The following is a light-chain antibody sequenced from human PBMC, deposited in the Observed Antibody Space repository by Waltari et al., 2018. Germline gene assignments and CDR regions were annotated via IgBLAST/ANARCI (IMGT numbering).Light chain of an antibody. CDR1: QSLVHRDGNTY. V-gene: IGKV2-24*01. J-gene: IGKJ1*01. CDR3: MQATLKPWT. Sequence: DIVMTQTPLLLPVTLGQPASISCRSSQSLVHRDGNTYFSWLTQRPGQPPRLLIYKISNRLSGVPDRFSGSGSGTDFTLKISGVEAEDVGIYYCMQATLKPWTFGQGTKVEVQ. CDR2: KIS.